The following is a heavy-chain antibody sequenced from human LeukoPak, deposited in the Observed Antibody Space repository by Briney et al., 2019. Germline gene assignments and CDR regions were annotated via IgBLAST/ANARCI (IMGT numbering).Heavy chain of an antibody. CDR2: IYPGDSDT. V-gene: IGHV5-51*01. Sequence: GESLKISCKGSGYSFTTYWIGWVRQMPGTCLEWMGIIYPGDSDTRYSPSFQGQVTISADKSISTAYLQWSSLKASDTAMYYCARSEMATVLSQDYWGQGTLVTVSS. J-gene: IGHJ4*02. CDR1: GYSFTTYW. CDR3: ARSEMATVLSQDY. D-gene: IGHD5-24*01.